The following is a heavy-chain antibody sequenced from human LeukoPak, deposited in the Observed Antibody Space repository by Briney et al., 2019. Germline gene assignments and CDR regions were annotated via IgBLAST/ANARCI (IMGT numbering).Heavy chain of an antibody. Sequence: PSETLCLTCTVSGGSIRNYYWSWIRQPAGKGLEWIGRIYNSGTTNYNPSLKSRVTILVDTSKNLFSLKLPSVSAADTAVYFCARGPPYAPGVLDVWGKGTTVTISS. J-gene: IGHJ6*04. V-gene: IGHV4-4*07. D-gene: IGHD7-27*01. CDR3: ARGPPYAPGVLDV. CDR1: GGSIRNYY. CDR2: IYNSGTT.